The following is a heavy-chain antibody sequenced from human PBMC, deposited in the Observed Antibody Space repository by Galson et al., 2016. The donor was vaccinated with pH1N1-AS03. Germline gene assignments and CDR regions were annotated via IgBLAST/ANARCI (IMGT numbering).Heavy chain of an antibody. CDR3: ARDPQRPCTRTTCATAYYLGMDV. J-gene: IGHJ6*02. Sequence: SVKVSCTASGYTFTGFYVNWVRQAPGQGLEWMGWIDHNSGVTNYAQEFKARVTMSRDTSSTTAYMEVSGLKSEDTAVYYRARDPQRPCTRTTCATAYYLGMDVWGQGTTVIVSS. V-gene: IGHV1-2*02. CDR2: IDHNSGVT. D-gene: IGHD2/OR15-2a*01. CDR1: GYTFTGFY.